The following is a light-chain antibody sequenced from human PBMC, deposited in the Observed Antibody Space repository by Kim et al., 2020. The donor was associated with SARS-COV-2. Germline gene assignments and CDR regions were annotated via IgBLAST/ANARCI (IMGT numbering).Light chain of an antibody. Sequence: KTVTISCTRSSGSIASNYVQWYQQRPGSAPTTVIYEDNQRPSGVPDRFSGSIDSSSNSASLTISGLKTGDEADYYCQSYDSSNRWVFGGGTQLTVL. CDR2: EDN. CDR3: QSYDSSNRWV. J-gene: IGLJ3*02. V-gene: IGLV6-57*03. CDR1: SGSIASNY.